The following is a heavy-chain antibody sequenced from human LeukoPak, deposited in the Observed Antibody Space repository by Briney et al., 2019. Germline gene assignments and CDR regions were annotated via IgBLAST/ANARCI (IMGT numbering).Heavy chain of an antibody. V-gene: IGHV4-59*11. CDR2: VYHTGTS. CDR3: ARALDTWSALDY. Sequence: HCWTWVRQPPGKRLEWIGYVYHTGTSNYNPSVRSRITMSVDTSKNQYSMKLTSVTAADTAVYFCARALDTWSALDYWGLGTLVTVSS. D-gene: IGHD5-18*01. CDR1: HC. J-gene: IGHJ4*02.